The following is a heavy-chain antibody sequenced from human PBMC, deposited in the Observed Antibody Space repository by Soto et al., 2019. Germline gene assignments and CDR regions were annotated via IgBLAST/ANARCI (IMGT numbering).Heavy chain of an antibody. CDR2: IYGSGGGI. D-gene: IGHD2-21*02. CDR1: GCTFRDYA. CDR3: AKDLVSGDGLWLMDE. J-gene: IGHJ4*02. Sequence: GGTLRLSXTASGCTFRDYAMTWVHQAPGKGLECVSGIYGSGGGIQYADSVKGRFTISRDNYRNTLYLQMKCLRDEDTAVYYCAKDLVSGDGLWLMDEWGQGTPVTVSS. V-gene: IGHV3-23*01.